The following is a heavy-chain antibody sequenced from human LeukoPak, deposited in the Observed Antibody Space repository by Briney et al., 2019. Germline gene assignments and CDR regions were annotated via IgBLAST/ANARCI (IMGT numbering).Heavy chain of an antibody. V-gene: IGHV4-34*01. Sequence: SETLSLTCAVYGGSFSGYYWSWIRQPPGKGLEWIGEINHSGSTNYNPSLKSRVTISVDTSKNQFSLKLSSVTAADTAVYYCARAKRYYGSGSYYKFWNNYYYMDVWGKGTTVTVSS. CDR3: ARAKRYYGSGSYYKFWNNYYYMDV. J-gene: IGHJ6*03. D-gene: IGHD3-10*01. CDR2: INHSGST. CDR1: GGSFSGYY.